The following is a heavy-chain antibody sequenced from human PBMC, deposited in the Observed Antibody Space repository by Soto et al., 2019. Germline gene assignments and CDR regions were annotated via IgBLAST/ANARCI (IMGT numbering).Heavy chain of an antibody. J-gene: IGHJ4*02. Sequence: QVQLVESGGGVVQPGRSLRLSCAASGFIFSNYVMHWVRQAPGKGLEWVAVISYDGNSKHYADSVKGRFTISRDNSKSTLYVQMYSLRAEDTAVYYCARSYCGDDCALDHWGQVTLVTVSS. CDR1: GFIFSNYV. CDR2: ISYDGNSK. CDR3: ARSYCGDDCALDH. D-gene: IGHD2-21*02. V-gene: IGHV3-30-3*01.